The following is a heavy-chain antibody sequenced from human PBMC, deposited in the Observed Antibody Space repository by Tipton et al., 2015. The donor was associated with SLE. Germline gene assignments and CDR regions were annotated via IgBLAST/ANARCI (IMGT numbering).Heavy chain of an antibody. CDR1: GYIFSDFY. J-gene: IGHJ4*02. D-gene: IGHD3-16*01. CDR3: ARGKELRLGQSSTDFEY. V-gene: IGHV1-2*02. Sequence: QLVQSGAEVKKPGASVRVSCRASGYIFSDFYLHWVRQAPGQGLEWMGWMNPRSGGANFALKFQARVTMTRETSIDTAYMEINRLTSDDTAVYYCARGKELRLGQSSTDFEYWGRGTMVVVSS. CDR2: MNPRSGGA.